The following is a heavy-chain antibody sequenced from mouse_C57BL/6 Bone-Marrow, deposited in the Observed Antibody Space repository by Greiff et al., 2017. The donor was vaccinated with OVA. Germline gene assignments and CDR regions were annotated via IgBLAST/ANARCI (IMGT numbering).Heavy chain of an antibody. CDR3: TVYYSAY. CDR2: IRLKSDNYAT. J-gene: IGHJ3*01. CDR1: GFTFSNYW. Sequence: EVQVVESGGGLVQPGGSMKLSCVASGFTFSNYWMNWVRQSPEKGLEWVAQIRLKSDNYATHYAVSVKGRFTISRDNSKSSVYLQMTNLRAEDTDIYYCTVYYSAYWGQGTLVTVSA. D-gene: IGHD2-12*01. V-gene: IGHV6-3*01.